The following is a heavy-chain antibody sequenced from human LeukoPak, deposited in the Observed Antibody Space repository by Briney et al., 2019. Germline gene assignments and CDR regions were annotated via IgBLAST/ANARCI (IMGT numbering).Heavy chain of an antibody. V-gene: IGHV4-39*07. CDR2: MSYSGRT. D-gene: IGHD1-1*01. CDR3: AGDVMSTALDAFDV. Sequence: SETLSLTCTVSGGSITSSNHFWGWIRQPPGKGLEWIGIMSYSGRTYYNPSLKSRVTMSVDTSKNQFSLQLSSVTAAETAVYYCAGDVMSTALDAFDVWGQGTMVSVSS. J-gene: IGHJ3*01. CDR1: GGSITSSNHF.